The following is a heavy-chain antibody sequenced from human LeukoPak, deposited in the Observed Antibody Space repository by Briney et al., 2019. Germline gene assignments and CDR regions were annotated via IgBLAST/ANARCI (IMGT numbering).Heavy chain of an antibody. CDR1: GGTFSSYA. CDR2: IIPIFGTA. D-gene: IGHD3-22*01. CDR3: ARGAYDSSGYYFGWFDP. V-gene: IGHV1-69*13. J-gene: IGHJ5*02. Sequence: ASVKVSCKASGGTFSSYAISWVRQAPGQGLEWMGGIIPIFGTANYAQKFQGRVTITADESTSTAYMELSSLRSEDTAVYYCARGAYDSSGYYFGWFDPWGQGTLVTVSS.